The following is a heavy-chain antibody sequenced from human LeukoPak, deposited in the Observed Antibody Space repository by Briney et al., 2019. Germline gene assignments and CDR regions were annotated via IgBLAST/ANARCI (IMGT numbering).Heavy chain of an antibody. CDR3: ARGFYSPHY. Sequence: PSETLSLTCTVSGGSISSYYWNWIRKPPGRGLEWIGYIYYSGSTNYNPSLKSRVTISVDTSKNQFSLKLSFVAAADTAVYYCARGFYSPHYWGQGTLVSVSS. CDR1: GGSISSYY. J-gene: IGHJ4*02. CDR2: IYYSGST. D-gene: IGHD4-11*01. V-gene: IGHV4-59*01.